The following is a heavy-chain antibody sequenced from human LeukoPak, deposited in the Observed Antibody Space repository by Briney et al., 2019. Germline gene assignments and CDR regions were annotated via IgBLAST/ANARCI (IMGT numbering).Heavy chain of an antibody. CDR1: GFTFSSYA. Sequence: GGSLRLSCAASGFTFSSYAMSWVRQAPGKGLEWVSAISGSGGSTYYADSVKGRFTISRDNSKNTLYLQMNSLRAEDTAVYYCARDDYVWGSYRSRAFDIWGQGTMVTVSS. J-gene: IGHJ3*02. V-gene: IGHV3-23*01. CDR2: ISGSGGST. CDR3: ARDDYVWGSYRSRAFDI. D-gene: IGHD3-16*02.